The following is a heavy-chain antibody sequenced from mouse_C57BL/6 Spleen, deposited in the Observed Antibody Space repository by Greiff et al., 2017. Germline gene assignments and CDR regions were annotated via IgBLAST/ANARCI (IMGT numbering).Heavy chain of an antibody. V-gene: IGHV5-6*01. Sequence: EVQLQESGGDLVKPGGSLKLSCAASGFTFSSYGMSWVRQTPDKRLELVATISSGGSYTYYPDSVKGRFPISRDNAKNTLYLQMSSLKSEDTAMYYWARPTTGGAWFAYWGQGTLVTVSA. CDR1: GFTFSSYG. CDR3: ARPTTGGAWFAY. D-gene: IGHD1-1*01. CDR2: ISSGGSYT. J-gene: IGHJ3*01.